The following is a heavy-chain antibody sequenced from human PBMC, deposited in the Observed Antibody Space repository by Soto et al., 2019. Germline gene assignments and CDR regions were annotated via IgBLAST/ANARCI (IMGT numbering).Heavy chain of an antibody. CDR1: GFTFSSYA. D-gene: IGHD3-9*01. V-gene: IGHV3-23*01. Sequence: EVQLLESGGGLVQPGGSLRLSCAASGFTFSSYAMSWVGQAPGKGLEWVSAISGSGGSTYYADSVKGRFTISRDNSKNTRYRQMNSLTAEDTAVYYCAKGPTAYDILTAEYGMEVWGQGSTVTVSS. CDR3: AKGPTAYDILTAEYGMEV. CDR2: ISGSGGST. J-gene: IGHJ6*02.